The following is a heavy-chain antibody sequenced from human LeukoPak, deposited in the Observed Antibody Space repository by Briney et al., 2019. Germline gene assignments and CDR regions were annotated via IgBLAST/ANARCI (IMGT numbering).Heavy chain of an antibody. CDR3: GYYDSSGRLSS. J-gene: IGHJ5*02. V-gene: IGHV4-38-2*02. Sequence: SETLSLTCTVSGYSIDSGYYWGWIRPPPGKGREGVGSIYHTGSTYYNPSLESRLTISLDTSKNHFSLRLNSVTAADTAVYFCGYYDSSGRLSSWGQGTLVAVSS. CDR1: GYSIDSGYY. D-gene: IGHD3-22*01. CDR2: IYHTGST.